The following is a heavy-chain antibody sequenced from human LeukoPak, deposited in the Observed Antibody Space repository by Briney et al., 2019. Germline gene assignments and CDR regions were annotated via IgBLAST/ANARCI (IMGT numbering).Heavy chain of an antibody. Sequence: GGSLRLSCAGSGFSFSNYGMHWVRQAPGKGPEWVAVIASDGRDKHQAESVKGRFTISRDNSKNTLYLQMNSLRAEDTAVYYCARDYIGQTAMALGYWGQGTLVTVSS. CDR2: IASDGRDK. CDR3: ARDYIGQTAMALGY. J-gene: IGHJ4*02. CDR1: GFSFSNYG. D-gene: IGHD5-18*01. V-gene: IGHV3-30*03.